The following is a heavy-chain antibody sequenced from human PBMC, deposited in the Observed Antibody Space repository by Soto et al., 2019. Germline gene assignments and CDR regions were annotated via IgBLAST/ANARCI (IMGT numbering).Heavy chain of an antibody. V-gene: IGHV1-46*01. CDR3: SSEWDCSGGSCDNWFDP. J-gene: IGHJ5*02. CDR1: GYTFTSYY. CDR2: INPSGGST. Sequence: ASVKVSCKASGYTFTSYYMHWVRQAPGQGLEWMGIINPSGGSTSYAQKYQGRVTMTRDTSTSTVYMELSSLRSDDTAVYYCSSEWDCSGGSCDNWFDPWGQGTLVTVSS. D-gene: IGHD2-15*01.